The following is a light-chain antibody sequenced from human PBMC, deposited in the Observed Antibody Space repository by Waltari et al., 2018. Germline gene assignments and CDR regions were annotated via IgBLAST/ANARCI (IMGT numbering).Light chain of an antibody. V-gene: IGKV1-5*03. J-gene: IGKJ1*01. CDR1: QSISSW. CDR3: LQYSSYWT. CDR2: RAS. Sequence: DIQMTQSPSTLSASLGDRVTITCRASQSISSWLAWYQHKPGEDPKLLIYRASNLQAGVPSRFSGSGSGTEFTLTISSLQPDDSASYFCLQYSSYWTFGLGTKVEIK.